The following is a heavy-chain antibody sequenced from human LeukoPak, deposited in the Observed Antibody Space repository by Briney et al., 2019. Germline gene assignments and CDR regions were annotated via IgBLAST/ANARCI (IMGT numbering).Heavy chain of an antibody. Sequence: GASVKVSCKTSGYTFTSYDINWVRQAPGQGLEWIGWMNPNRANTGYAQKFQGRVTISRNISIGTAYMELSSLTSEDTAVYYCARGVTVFGVAPDHWGQGTLVTVSS. CDR2: MNPNRANT. D-gene: IGHD3-3*01. CDR1: GYTFTSYD. CDR3: ARGVTVFGVAPDH. V-gene: IGHV1-8*01. J-gene: IGHJ4*02.